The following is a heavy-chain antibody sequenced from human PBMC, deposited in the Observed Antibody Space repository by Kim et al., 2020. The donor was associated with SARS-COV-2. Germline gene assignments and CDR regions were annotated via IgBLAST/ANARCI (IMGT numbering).Heavy chain of an antibody. D-gene: IGHD5-12*01. CDR1: GGSISSNTYY. V-gene: IGHV4-39*01. CDR3: ARQVATGNNGRGWFDP. J-gene: IGHJ5*02. CDR2: IYYSGSGST. Sequence: SETLSLTCTVSGGSISSNTYYWGWIRQPPGKGLEWIGSIYYSGSGSTSYNPSLKSRVTISVDTSKTQFSLKLSSVTAADTAVYWCARQVATGNNGRGWFDPWGQGTLVTVSS.